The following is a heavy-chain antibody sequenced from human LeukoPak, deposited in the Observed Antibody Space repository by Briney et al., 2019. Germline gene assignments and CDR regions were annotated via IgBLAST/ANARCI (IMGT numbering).Heavy chain of an antibody. Sequence: GGSLRLSCAAYGFTFTSYAMHWVRQAPGKGLEWVAVISYDGSNKYYPDSVKGRFTVARDNSKNTLYLQMNSLRTEDTAVYYCARGITYYDFWCGFQYWGQGALVTVSS. V-gene: IGHV3-30-3*01. J-gene: IGHJ4*02. CDR2: ISYDGSNK. CDR1: GFTFTSYA. D-gene: IGHD3-3*01. CDR3: ARGITYYDFWCGFQY.